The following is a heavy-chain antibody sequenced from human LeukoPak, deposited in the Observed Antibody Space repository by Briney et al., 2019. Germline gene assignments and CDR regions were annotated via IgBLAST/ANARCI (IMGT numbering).Heavy chain of an antibody. CDR3: ARGVGATNSNWFDP. V-gene: IGHV3-74*01. J-gene: IGHJ5*02. CDR1: GFTFSSYW. Sequence: PGGSLRLSCAASGFTFSSYWMHWVRQAPGKGPVWVSRINSDGSSTSYADSVKGRFTISRDNAKNTLYLQMNSLRAEDTAAYYCARGVGATNSNWFDPWGQGTLVTVSS. CDR2: INSDGSST. D-gene: IGHD1-26*01.